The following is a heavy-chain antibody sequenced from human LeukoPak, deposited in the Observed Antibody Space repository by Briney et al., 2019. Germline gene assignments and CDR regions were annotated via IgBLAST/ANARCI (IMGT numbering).Heavy chain of an antibody. CDR1: GYTLTGYY. V-gene: IGHV1-2*02. D-gene: IGHD3-22*01. J-gene: IGHJ4*02. Sequence: ASVKVSCKASGYTLTGYYMHWVRQAPGQGLEWMGWINPNSGGTNYAQKFQGRVTMTRDTSISTAYMELSRLRSDDTVVYYCARGPGYYDSSGYLVYWGQGTLVTVSS. CDR2: INPNSGGT. CDR3: ARGPGYYDSSGYLVY.